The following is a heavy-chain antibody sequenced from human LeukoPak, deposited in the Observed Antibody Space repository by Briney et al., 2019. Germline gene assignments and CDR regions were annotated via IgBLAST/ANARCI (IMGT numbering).Heavy chain of an antibody. CDR2: IIPILGIA. CDR3: ARERFLEWPRYNWFDP. Sequence: ASVKVSCKASGGTFSSYAISWVRQAPGQGLEWMGRIIPILGIANYAQKFQGRVTITADESTSTAYMELSSLRSEDTAVYYCARERFLEWPRYNWFDPWGQGTLVTVSS. CDR1: GGTFSSYA. D-gene: IGHD3-3*01. J-gene: IGHJ5*02. V-gene: IGHV1-69*04.